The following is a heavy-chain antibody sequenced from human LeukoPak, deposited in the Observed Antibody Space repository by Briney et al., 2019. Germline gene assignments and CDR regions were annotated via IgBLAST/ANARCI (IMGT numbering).Heavy chain of an antibody. CDR3: AKDSGGQHIGGPSDY. D-gene: IGHD3-10*01. CDR1: GGSISNYY. V-gene: IGHV3-9*03. J-gene: IGHJ4*02. CDR2: ISWNSGSI. Sequence: LSLTCTVSGGSISNYYWSWVRQAPGKGLEWVSGISWNSGSIGYADSVKGRFTISRDNAENSLYLQMNSLRAEDMALYYCAKDSGGQHIGGPSDYWGQGTLVTVSS.